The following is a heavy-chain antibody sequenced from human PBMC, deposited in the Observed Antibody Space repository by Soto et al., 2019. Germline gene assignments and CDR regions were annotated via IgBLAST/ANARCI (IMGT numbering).Heavy chain of an antibody. J-gene: IGHJ5*02. CDR3: AKSPLLWFGELSPWFDP. CDR1: GFTFSSYG. V-gene: IGHV3-30*18. Sequence: HPGGSLRLSCAASGFTFSSYGMHWVRQAPGKGLEWVAVISYDGSNKYYADSVKGRFTISRDNSKNTLYLQMNSLRAEDTAVYYCAKSPLLWFGELSPWFDPWGQGTLVTVSS. D-gene: IGHD3-10*01. CDR2: ISYDGSNK.